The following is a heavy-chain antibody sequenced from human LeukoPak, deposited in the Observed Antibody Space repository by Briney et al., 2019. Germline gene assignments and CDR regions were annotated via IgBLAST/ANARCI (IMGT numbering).Heavy chain of an antibody. D-gene: IGHD3-10*01. Sequence: GGSLRLSCAASGFTFSSYAMSWVRQAPGKGLEWVSAISGSGGSTYYADSVKGRFTISRDNSKNTLYLRMNSLRAEDTAVYYCAKEGGRLLWFGLTFDYWGQGILVTVSS. J-gene: IGHJ4*02. CDR3: AKEGGRLLWFGLTFDY. V-gene: IGHV3-23*01. CDR1: GFTFSSYA. CDR2: ISGSGGST.